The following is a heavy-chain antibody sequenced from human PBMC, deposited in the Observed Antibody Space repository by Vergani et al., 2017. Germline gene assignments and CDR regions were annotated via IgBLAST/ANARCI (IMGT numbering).Heavy chain of an antibody. CDR1: GGPFSSYA. J-gene: IGHJ4*02. Sequence: QVQLVQSGAEVKKPGSSVKVSCKASGGPFSSYAISWVRQAPGQGLEWMGRIIPIFGTANYAQKFQGRVTITADESTSTAYMELSSLRSEDTAVYYCARDINWGDYEYYFDYWGQGTLVTVSS. CDR3: ARDINWGDYEYYFDY. CDR2: IIPIFGTA. D-gene: IGHD4-17*01. V-gene: IGHV1-69*18.